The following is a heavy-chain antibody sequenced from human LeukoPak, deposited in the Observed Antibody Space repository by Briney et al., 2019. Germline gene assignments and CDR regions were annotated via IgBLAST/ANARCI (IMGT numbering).Heavy chain of an antibody. D-gene: IGHD3-10*01. J-gene: IGHJ6*04. CDR3: AREPVQWFGDLHYYYYGMDV. CDR1: GGTFSSYA. V-gene: IGHV1-69*13. CDR2: IIPIFGTA. Sequence: SVKVSCKASGGTFSSYAISWVRQAPGQGLEWMGGIIPIFGTANYAQKFQGRVTITADEPTSTAYMELSSLRSEDTAVYYCAREPVQWFGDLHYYYYGMDVWGKGTTVTVSS.